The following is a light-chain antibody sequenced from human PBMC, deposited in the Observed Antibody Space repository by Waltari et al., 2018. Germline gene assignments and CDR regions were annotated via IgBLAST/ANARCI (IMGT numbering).Light chain of an antibody. CDR2: SHN. V-gene: IGLV1-44*01. CDR1: SSNIGSNT. Sequence: PGQRVTISCSGGSSNIGSNTVNWYQQLPGTAPKLLVHSHNQRPSGVPDRFSGSHSGTSASLAISGLQSEDETDYYCAAWHDSLNGPVFGGGTKLTVL. CDR3: AAWHDSLNGPV. J-gene: IGLJ3*02.